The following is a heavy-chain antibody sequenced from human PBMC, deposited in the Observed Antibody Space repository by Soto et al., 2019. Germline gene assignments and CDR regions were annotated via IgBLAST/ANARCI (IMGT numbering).Heavy chain of an antibody. CDR1: GYTFTGYY. J-gene: IGHJ6*02. Sequence: ASVKVSCKASGYTFTGYYMHWVRQAPGQGLEWMGWINPNSGGTNYAQKFQGWVTMTRDTSISTAYMELSRLRSDDTAVYYCAKSDIVVVPAAMFHYYYGMDVWGQGTTVTVSS. CDR3: AKSDIVVVPAAMFHYYYGMDV. D-gene: IGHD2-2*01. V-gene: IGHV1-2*04. CDR2: INPNSGGT.